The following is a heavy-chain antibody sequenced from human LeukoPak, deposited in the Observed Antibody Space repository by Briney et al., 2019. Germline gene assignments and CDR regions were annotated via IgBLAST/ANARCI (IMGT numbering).Heavy chain of an antibody. Sequence: SETLSLTCTASGGSISSYYWSWIRQPAGKGLEWIGRIYSSGSTNYNPSLKSRVSMSVDTSKNQFSLKLTSVTAADTAVYYCARGGKATVVTMWGQGILVTVSS. J-gene: IGHJ4*02. D-gene: IGHD4-23*01. CDR3: ARGGKATVVTM. CDR2: IYSSGST. CDR1: GGSISSYY. V-gene: IGHV4-4*07.